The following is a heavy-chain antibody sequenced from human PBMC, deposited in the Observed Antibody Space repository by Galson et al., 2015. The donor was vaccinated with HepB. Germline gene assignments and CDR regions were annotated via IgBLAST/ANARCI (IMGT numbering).Heavy chain of an antibody. J-gene: IGHJ6*02. CDR2: INSDGSTT. CDR3: ARDRSSSWTYYYGMDV. V-gene: IGHV3-74*01. CDR1: GFTFSSYW. Sequence: SLRLSCAASGFTFSSYWMQWVRQAPGTGLVWVSRINSDGSTTRYADSVKGRFTISRDNAKNTLYLQMNSLRAEDTAVYYCARDRSSSWTYYYGMDVWGQGTTVTVSS. D-gene: IGHD6-13*01.